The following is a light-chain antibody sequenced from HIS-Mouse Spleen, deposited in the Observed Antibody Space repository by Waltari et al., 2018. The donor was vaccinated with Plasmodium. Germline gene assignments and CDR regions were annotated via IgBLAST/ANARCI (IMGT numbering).Light chain of an antibody. V-gene: IGLV2-14*03. CDR2: DVS. Sequence: QSALTQPASVSGSPGQSITISCTGTSSDVGGYNYVSWYQQHPGKAPKLMIYDVSNRPSWVSNRFSGSKSGNTASLTISGLQAEDEADYYCSSYTSSSTLNYVFGTGNKVTVL. CDR3: SSYTSSSTLNYV. CDR1: SSDVGGYNY. J-gene: IGLJ1*01.